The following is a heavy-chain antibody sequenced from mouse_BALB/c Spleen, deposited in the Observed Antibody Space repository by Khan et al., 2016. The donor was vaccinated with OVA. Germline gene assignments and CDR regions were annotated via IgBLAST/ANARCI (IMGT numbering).Heavy chain of an antibody. CDR1: GFTFRTYG. CDR2: INTGGAYT. D-gene: IGHD1-1*01. V-gene: IGHV5-6*01. CDR3: SRLAYYYNSEGFAY. Sequence: EVQLQESGGDFVRPGGSLKLSCAASGFTFRTYGMSWVSQTPDRRLEWVATINTGGAYTYYPDSVKGRFTISRDNAKNTLYLQLNSLKSDDTAIYYCSRLAYYYNSEGFAYWGQGTLVTVSA. J-gene: IGHJ3*01.